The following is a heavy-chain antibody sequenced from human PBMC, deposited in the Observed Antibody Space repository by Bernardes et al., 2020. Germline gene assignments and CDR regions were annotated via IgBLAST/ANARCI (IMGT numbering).Heavy chain of an antibody. V-gene: IGHV4-39*01. CDR3: ARHHRRWLQLFSYYFDY. CDR1: GGSISSSSYY. D-gene: IGHD5-12*01. Sequence: SETLSLTCTVSGGSISSSSYYWGWIRQPPGKGLEWIGSIYYSGSTYYNPSLKSRVTISVDTSKNQFSLKLSSVTAADTAVYYCARHHRRWLQLFSYYFDYWGQGTLVTVSS. CDR2: IYYSGST. J-gene: IGHJ4*02.